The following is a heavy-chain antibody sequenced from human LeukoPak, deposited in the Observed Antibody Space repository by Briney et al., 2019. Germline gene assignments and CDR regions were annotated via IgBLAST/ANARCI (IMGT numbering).Heavy chain of an antibody. CDR2: IYYSGST. Sequence: SETLSLTCNVSGGSISSSSYYWGWIRQPPGRGLEWIGSIYYSGSTYYNPSLKSRVTISVDTSKNQFSLKLSSVTAADTAVYYCARLGRFRSRWELRVVVGGPGYWGQGTLVTVSS. CDR1: GGSISSSSYY. V-gene: IGHV4-39*01. J-gene: IGHJ4*02. D-gene: IGHD1-26*01. CDR3: ARLGRFRSRWELRVVVGGPGY.